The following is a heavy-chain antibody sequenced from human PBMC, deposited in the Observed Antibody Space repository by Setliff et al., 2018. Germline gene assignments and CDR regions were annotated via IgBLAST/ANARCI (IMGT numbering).Heavy chain of an antibody. J-gene: IGHJ5*02. CDR2: IYTSGST. CDR3: ARYNSSAACFDL. D-gene: IGHD1-20*01. CDR1: GGSISSGTYY. V-gene: IGHV4-61*02. Sequence: SETLSLTCTVSGGSISSGTYYWSWIRQPAGKGLEWIGRIYTSGSTNYNPSLKSRVTMSLDTSKNQFSLKLTSVTAADTALYYCARYNSSAACFDLWGPGTLVTVSS.